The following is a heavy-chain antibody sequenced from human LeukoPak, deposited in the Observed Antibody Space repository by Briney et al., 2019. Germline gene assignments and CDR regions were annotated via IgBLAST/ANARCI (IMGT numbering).Heavy chain of an antibody. V-gene: IGHV1-3*01. Sequence: ASVKVSCKASGYTFTSYAMHWVRQAPGQRLEWIGWINAGNGNTKYSQKFQGRVTITRDTSASTAYMELSSLRSEDTAVYYCARDDLTMVRGVSGTLGYWGQGTLVTVSS. CDR1: GYTFTSYA. D-gene: IGHD3-10*01. CDR2: INAGNGNT. CDR3: ARDDLTMVRGVSGTLGY. J-gene: IGHJ4*02.